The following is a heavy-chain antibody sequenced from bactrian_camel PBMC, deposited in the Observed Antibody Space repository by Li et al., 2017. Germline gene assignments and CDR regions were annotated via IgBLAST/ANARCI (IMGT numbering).Heavy chain of an antibody. CDR1: GRIDSTNC. CDR2: IYNRGGHT. CDR3: AANFGRGCYEWRWSASDSNTY. V-gene: IGHV3S54*01. D-gene: IGHD3*01. Sequence: QVQLVESGGGAVQAGGSLRLSCVASGRIDSTNCMGWFRQVPGKEREPVASIYNRGGHTFYAEGVEGRFSISKDNTGTTLYLFMTALQPDDTGMYYCAANFGRGCYEWRWSASDSNTYWGQGTQVTVS. J-gene: IGHJ4*01.